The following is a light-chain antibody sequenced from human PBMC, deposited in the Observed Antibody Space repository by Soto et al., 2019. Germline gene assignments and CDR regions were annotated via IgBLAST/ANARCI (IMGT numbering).Light chain of an antibody. CDR2: SAS. V-gene: IGKV1-12*01. CDR1: QDVTTS. J-gene: IGKJ4*01. CDR3: QQGNSFPLT. Sequence: DIKMTQSPSSVSASVGDRVTITCRASQDVTTSLAWFQQNPGEAPRLLIYSASSLHRGVPSRFSGSGSGTDFTLTISSLQPEDFATYYCQQGNSFPLTFGGGTKVEIK.